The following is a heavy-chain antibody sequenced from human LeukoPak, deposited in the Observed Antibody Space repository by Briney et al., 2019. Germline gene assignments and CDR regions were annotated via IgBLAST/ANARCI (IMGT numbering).Heavy chain of an antibody. V-gene: IGHV5-51*01. CDR3: ARHIQGIGWHLDD. CDR2: IYPGDSDI. Sequence: GESLKISCRGSGYNFTSYWIAWVRQMPGKGLEWMGIIYPGDSDIRYSPSCQGLVTFSADKPSSTAYLQWSSLKVSDTAMYYWARHIQGIGWHLDDWGQGTLVTASS. D-gene: IGHD6-19*01. CDR1: GYNFTSYW. J-gene: IGHJ4*02.